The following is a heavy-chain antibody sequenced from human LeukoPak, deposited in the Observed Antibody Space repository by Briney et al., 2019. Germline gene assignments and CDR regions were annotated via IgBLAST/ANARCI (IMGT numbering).Heavy chain of an antibody. CDR2: LSGDGGST. J-gene: IGHJ6*02. CDR3: AKEDYYDSSGYYSESAYYYYYGMDV. CDR1: GFTFDDYA. V-gene: IGHV3-43*02. D-gene: IGHD3-22*01. Sequence: GGSLRLSCAASGFTFDDYAMHWVRQAPGKGLEWVSLLSGDGGSTYYVDSVKGRFTISRDNSKNTLYLQMNSLRAEDTAVYYCAKEDYYDSSGYYSESAYYYYYGMDVWGQGTTVTVSS.